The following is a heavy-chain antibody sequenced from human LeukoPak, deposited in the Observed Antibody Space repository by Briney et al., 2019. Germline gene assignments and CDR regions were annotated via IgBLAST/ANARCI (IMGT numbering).Heavy chain of an antibody. Sequence: GGSLRLSCDASRFTFSDYYMSWIRQAPGKGLEWLAYISGSENYIYYADSVKGRFTISRDNAKNSVYLQMDSLRVEDTARYYCARDFIPAATFHSWGQGTRVTVSS. J-gene: IGHJ4*02. CDR1: RFTFSDYY. D-gene: IGHD6-25*01. CDR2: ISGSENYI. CDR3: ARDFIPAATFHS. V-gene: IGHV3-11*04.